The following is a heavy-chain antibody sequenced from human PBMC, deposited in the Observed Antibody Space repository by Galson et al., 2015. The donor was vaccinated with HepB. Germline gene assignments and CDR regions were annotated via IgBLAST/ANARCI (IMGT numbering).Heavy chain of an antibody. CDR3: ARDPGIAAAGSYYYYYYMEV. D-gene: IGHD6-13*01. CDR1: GFTFSSYG. J-gene: IGHJ6*03. CDR2: IWYDGSNK. Sequence: SLRLSCAASGFTFSSYGMHWVRQAPGKGLEWVAVIWYDGSNKYYADSVKGRFTISRDNSKNTLYLQMNSLRAEDTAVYYCARDPGIAAAGSYYYYYYMEVWGKGTTVTVSS. V-gene: IGHV3-33*01.